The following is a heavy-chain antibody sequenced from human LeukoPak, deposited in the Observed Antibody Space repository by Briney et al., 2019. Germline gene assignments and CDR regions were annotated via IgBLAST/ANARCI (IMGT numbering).Heavy chain of an antibody. CDR2: IYYSGST. V-gene: IGHV4-59*01. Sequence: SETLSLTCTVSGGSISSYYWSWIRQPPGKGLEWIGCIYYSGSTNYNPSLKSRVTISVDTSKNQFSLKLSSVTAADTAVYYWARHRPTREYCSSTSCPYWYFDLWGRGTLVTVSS. CDR3: ARHRPTREYCSSTSCPYWYFDL. J-gene: IGHJ2*01. CDR1: GGSISSYY. D-gene: IGHD2-2*01.